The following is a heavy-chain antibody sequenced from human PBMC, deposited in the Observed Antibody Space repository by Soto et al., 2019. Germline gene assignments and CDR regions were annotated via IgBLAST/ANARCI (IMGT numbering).Heavy chain of an antibody. CDR3: ARDRQSSGWLDAFDI. CDR2: IFTGGST. CDR1: GFTVSSNY. J-gene: IGHJ3*02. D-gene: IGHD6-19*01. V-gene: IGHV3-53*04. Sequence: EVQLVESGGGLVQPGGSLRLSCAASGFTVSSNYMSWVRQAPGKGLEWVSVIFTGGSTYYADSVKGRFTISRHSSMNTVYLQMDSLTGEDTAVYYCARDRQSSGWLDAFDIWGQGTMVTVSS.